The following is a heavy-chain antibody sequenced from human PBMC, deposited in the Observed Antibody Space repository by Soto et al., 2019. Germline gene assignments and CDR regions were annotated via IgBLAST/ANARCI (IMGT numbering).Heavy chain of an antibody. CDR2: INPNSGGT. V-gene: IGHV1-2*02. J-gene: IGHJ4*02. CDR3: ASVPSIHYYASTAFDY. Sequence: ASVKVSCKASGYTFTGYYMHWVRQAPGQGIEGMGWINPNSGGTNDAQKFQGRVTMTRDTSISTAEMGLSRLRSDDTAVYYCASVPSIHYYASTAFDYWGQGTLVTVSS. CDR1: GYTFTGYY. D-gene: IGHD3-22*01.